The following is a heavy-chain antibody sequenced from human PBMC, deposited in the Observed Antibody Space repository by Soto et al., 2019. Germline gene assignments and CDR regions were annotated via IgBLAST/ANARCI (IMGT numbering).Heavy chain of an antibody. CDR1: GYTFTTNG. CDR3: ARVQVLPNPAADF. Sequence: ASVKVSCKASGYTFTTNGIIWVRQAPGQHLEWLGWISARNGDTKYAQGFQGRVTLTTDTSTTTAYMELMNLRSDDTAVYFCARVQVLPNPAADFWGQGTLVTVSS. D-gene: IGHD3-10*01. V-gene: IGHV1-18*04. J-gene: IGHJ4*02. CDR2: ISARNGDT.